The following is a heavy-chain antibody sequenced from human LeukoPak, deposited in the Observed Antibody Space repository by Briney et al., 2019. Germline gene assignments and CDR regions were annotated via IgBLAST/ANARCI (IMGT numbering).Heavy chain of an antibody. D-gene: IGHD3-10*01. V-gene: IGHV3-30*02. Sequence: GGSLRLSCAASGFTFSSYGMHWVRQAPGKGLEWVAFTRYDGSNKYYADSVKGRFTISRDNSKNTLYLQMNSLRAEDTAVYYCAKDSLWFGELTYFDYWGQGTLVTVSS. CDR2: TRYDGSNK. CDR1: GFTFSSYG. J-gene: IGHJ4*02. CDR3: AKDSLWFGELTYFDY.